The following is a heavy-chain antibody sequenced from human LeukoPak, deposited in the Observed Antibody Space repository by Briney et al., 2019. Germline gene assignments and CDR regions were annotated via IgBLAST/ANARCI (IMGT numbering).Heavy chain of an antibody. V-gene: IGHV3-23*01. Sequence: PGGSLRLSCAASGFTLSSYAMSWVRQAPGKGLEWVSAISGSGGSTYYADSVKGRFTISRDNSKNTLYLRMNSLRAEDTAVYYCAKEKKEYYYDSSGYSNYYYYGMDVWGQGTTVTVSS. J-gene: IGHJ6*02. D-gene: IGHD3-22*01. CDR2: ISGSGGST. CDR3: AKEKKEYYYDSSGYSNYYYYGMDV. CDR1: GFTLSSYA.